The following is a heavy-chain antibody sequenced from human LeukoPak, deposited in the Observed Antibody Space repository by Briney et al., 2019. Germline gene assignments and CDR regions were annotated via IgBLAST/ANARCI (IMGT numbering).Heavy chain of an antibody. J-gene: IGHJ4*02. CDR1: GDSISSGDYY. D-gene: IGHD3-10*01. CDR3: ARERGLRGVRPLDY. V-gene: IGHV4-39*07. CDR2: IYYSGST. Sequence: SETLSLTCTVSGDSISSGDYYWGWIRQPPGKGLEWIGSIYYSGSTYYNPSLKSRVTISVDTSKNQFSLKLSSVTAADTAVYYCARERGLRGVRPLDYWGQGTLVTVSS.